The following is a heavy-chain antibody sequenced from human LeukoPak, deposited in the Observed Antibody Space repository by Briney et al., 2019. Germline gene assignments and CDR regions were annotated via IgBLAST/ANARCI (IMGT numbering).Heavy chain of an antibody. CDR2: IDWDDDK. V-gene: IGHV2-70*11. Sequence: SGPALVKPTQTFTLTCTYSGFSLSTSGMWVSWIRQPPGKALEWLARIDWDDDKYYSTSLKTRLTISKDTSKNQVVLTMTNMDPVDTATYYCARIRYDVDTAMAFDYWGQGTLVTVSS. J-gene: IGHJ4*02. D-gene: IGHD5-18*01. CDR1: GFSLSTSGMW. CDR3: ARIRYDVDTAMAFDY.